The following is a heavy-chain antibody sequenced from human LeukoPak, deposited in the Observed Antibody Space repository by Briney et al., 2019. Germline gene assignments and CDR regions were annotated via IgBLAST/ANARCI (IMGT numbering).Heavy chain of an antibody. V-gene: IGHV4-61*02. Sequence: PSETLSLTCTVSGDSINSGNYSWSWIRQAAGKGLEWIGRIHASGSTNYNPSLKSRVTISVNTSKNQFSLKINSVTAADTAAYHCARLYTATSPWFDPWGQGTLVTVSS. CDR1: GDSINSGNYS. D-gene: IGHD1-14*01. CDR2: IHASGST. J-gene: IGHJ5*02. CDR3: ARLYTATSPWFDP.